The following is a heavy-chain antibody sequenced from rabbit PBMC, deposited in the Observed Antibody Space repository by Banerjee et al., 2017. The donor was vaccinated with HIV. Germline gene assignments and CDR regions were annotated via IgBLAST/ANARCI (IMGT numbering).Heavy chain of an antibody. CDR3: ARERAGDAAYGYPYFNF. V-gene: IGHV1S7*01. Sequence: QQLTETGGGLVQPGGSLTLSCKASGFAVHIYYMSWVSQAPGKGLEWIGYIDPIFGSAYYASWVHGRFTISSDNAQNTVFLQTTNLTAADTATYFCARERAGDAAYGYPYFNFWGPGTLVTDS. J-gene: IGHJ4*01. CDR2: IDPIFGSA. CDR1: GFAVHIYY. D-gene: IGHD6-1*01.